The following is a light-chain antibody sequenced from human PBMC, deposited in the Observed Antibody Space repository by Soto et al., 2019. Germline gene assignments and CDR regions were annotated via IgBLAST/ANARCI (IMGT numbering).Light chain of an antibody. CDR1: SSDVGVYNY. J-gene: IGLJ2*01. CDR2: EVT. V-gene: IGLV2-8*01. CDR3: ISYAGSNSFVV. Sequence: QSALTQPPSASGSPGQSVTISCTGTSSDVGVYNYVSWYQQHPGKAPKLMIYEVTKRPSGVPDRFSGSKSGNTASLTVSGLQAEDEADYYCISYAGSNSFVVVGGGTKLTVL.